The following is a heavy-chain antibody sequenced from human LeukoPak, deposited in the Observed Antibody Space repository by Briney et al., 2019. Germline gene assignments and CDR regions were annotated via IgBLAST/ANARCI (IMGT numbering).Heavy chain of an antibody. J-gene: IGHJ4*02. D-gene: IGHD1-26*01. CDR2: IIPVFGTT. CDR3: ARGTGSGSYLDH. CDR1: GGPFSRHA. Sequence: SVKVSCKTSGGPFSRHAFSWVRQAPGQGLEWMGRIIPVFGTTNYAQKFQGRVTISADESTNTAYMDLSSLRSEDTAVYYCARGTGSGSYLDHWGQGTLVTVSS. V-gene: IGHV1-69*13.